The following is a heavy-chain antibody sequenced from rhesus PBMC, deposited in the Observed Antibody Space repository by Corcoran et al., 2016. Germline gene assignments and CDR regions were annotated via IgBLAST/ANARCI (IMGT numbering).Heavy chain of an antibody. Sequence: QVQLQESGPGLVKPSETLSLTCAVSGGSISPTNWWIWIPPPPGKGLERIGYISGSSGDTNYNPSLKSRVTISKDTSKNQFSLKLSSVTAADTAVYYCARDPPESEVTFDYWGQGVLVTVSS. CDR1: GGSISPTNW. V-gene: IGHV4S19*01. D-gene: IGHD4-17*01. CDR2: ISGSSGDT. J-gene: IGHJ4*01. CDR3: ARDPPESEVTFDY.